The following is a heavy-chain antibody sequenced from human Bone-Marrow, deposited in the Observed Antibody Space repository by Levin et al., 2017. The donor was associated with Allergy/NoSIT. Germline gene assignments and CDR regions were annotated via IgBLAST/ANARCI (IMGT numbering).Heavy chain of an antibody. CDR3: ARDTVAPGTWFDS. V-gene: IGHV4-34*01. D-gene: IGHD1/OR15-1a*01. J-gene: IGHJ5*01. CDR2: ISPGGTT. CDR1: GGSISAHY. Sequence: PGGSLRLSCGVYGGSISAHYWSWIRQAPGKGLEWIGEISPGGTTKYTSSLKRRVTISVDTSKNQVSLKLSSVTAADTAVYYCARDTVAPGTWFDSWGQGSLVTVSS.